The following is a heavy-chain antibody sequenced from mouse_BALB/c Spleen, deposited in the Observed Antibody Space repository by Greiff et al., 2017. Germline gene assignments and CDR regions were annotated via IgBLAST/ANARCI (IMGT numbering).Heavy chain of an antibody. Sequence: EVQRVESGPSLVKPSQTLSLTCSVTGDSITSGYWNWIRKFPGNKLEYMGYISYSGSTYYNPSLKSRISITRDTSKNQYYLQLNSVTTEDTATYYCANYYGDYYAMDYWGQGTSVTVSS. CDR2: ISYSGST. J-gene: IGHJ4*01. CDR3: ANYYGDYYAMDY. CDR1: GDSITSGY. D-gene: IGHD2-1*01. V-gene: IGHV3-8*02.